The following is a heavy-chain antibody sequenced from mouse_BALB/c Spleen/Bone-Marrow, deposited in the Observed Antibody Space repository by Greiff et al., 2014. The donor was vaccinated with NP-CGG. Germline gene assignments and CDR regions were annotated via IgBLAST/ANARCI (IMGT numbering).Heavy chain of an antibody. D-gene: IGHD2-1*01. CDR3: ASSGNYEGGAMDY. Sequence: DVQLQESGAELVKPGASVKLSCTASGFNIKDTFMHWMKQRPEQGLEWNGRIDPANGITKYDPKFQGKATITTDTSSNTAYLQLSSLTSEYTAVYYCASSGNYEGGAMDYWGQGTSVTVSS. CDR2: IDPANGIT. CDR1: GFNIKDTF. V-gene: IGHV14-3*02. J-gene: IGHJ4*01.